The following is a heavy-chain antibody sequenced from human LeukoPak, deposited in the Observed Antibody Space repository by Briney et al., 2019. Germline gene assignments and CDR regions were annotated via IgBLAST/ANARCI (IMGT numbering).Heavy chain of an antibody. CDR2: ISWNSGSI. J-gene: IGHJ1*01. CDR1: GFTFSGSW. V-gene: IGHV3-9*01. D-gene: IGHD6-13*01. CDR3: AKDRGQLVRAEYFQH. Sequence: SGGSLRLSCAASGFTFSGSWMHWVRQAPGKGLEWVSGISWNSGSIGYADSVKGRFTISRDNAKNSLYLQMNSLRAEDTALYYCAKDRGQLVRAEYFQHWGQGTLVTVSS.